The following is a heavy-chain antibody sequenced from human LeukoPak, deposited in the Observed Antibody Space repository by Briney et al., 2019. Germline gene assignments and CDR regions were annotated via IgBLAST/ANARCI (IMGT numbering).Heavy chain of an antibody. J-gene: IGHJ6*03. D-gene: IGHD1-26*01. CDR3: ARDSGSYFYYYMDV. V-gene: IGHV3-30*04. CDR1: GFTFSSYA. CDR2: ISYDGSNK. Sequence: QTGGSLRLSCAASGFTFSSYAMHWVRQAPGKGLEWVAVISYDGSNKYYADSVKGRFTISRDNSKNTLYLQMNSLRAEDTAVYYCARDSGSYFYYYMDVWGKGTTVTVSS.